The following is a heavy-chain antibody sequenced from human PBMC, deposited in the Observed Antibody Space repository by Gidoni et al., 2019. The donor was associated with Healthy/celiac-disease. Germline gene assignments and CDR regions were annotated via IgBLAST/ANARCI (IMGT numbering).Heavy chain of an antibody. CDR1: GFSRSTSGVG. CDR2: IYWNDDK. D-gene: IGHD3-3*01. J-gene: IGHJ4*02. CDR3: AHSPITIFGVDPPYYFDY. V-gene: IGHV2-5*01. Sequence: QITLKESGPTLVKPTQTLTLTCTFSGFSRSTSGVGVGWIRPPPGKALEGLALIYWNDDKRYSPSLKGRLTITKDTSKNQVVLTMTNMDPVDTATYYCAHSPITIFGVDPPYYFDYWGQGTLVTVSS.